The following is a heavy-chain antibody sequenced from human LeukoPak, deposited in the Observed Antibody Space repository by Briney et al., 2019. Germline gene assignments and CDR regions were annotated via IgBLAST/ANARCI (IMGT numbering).Heavy chain of an antibody. Sequence: PSETLSLTCTVSGVSIASHYWTWIRQPAGKGLEWIGRVSSSGSANYNPTLKSRVTMSLDTSKNQFSLKLTSVTAVDTASYYCARDDYEDSTRGLDYWGQGLLVTVSS. CDR1: GVSIASHY. V-gene: IGHV4-4*07. D-gene: IGHD4-17*01. CDR2: VSSSGSA. J-gene: IGHJ4*02. CDR3: ARDDYEDSTRGLDY.